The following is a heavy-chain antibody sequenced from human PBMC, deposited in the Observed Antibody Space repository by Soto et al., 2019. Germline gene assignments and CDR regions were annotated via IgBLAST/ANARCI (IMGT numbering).Heavy chain of an antibody. CDR1: GDSLRSVNNS. Sequence: QLQLQESGPGLVKPSETLSLTCTVSGDSLRSVNNSWGWIRQSPGRGLECIASVYYSGSTYYKPTLTRRVTMSVATSKTQFALMLRSVTAADAPLYSCARQWRGTNNVIFTWPDGTTWFDTWCQGTLVTVSS. CDR3: ARQWRGTNNVIFTWPDGTTWFDT. D-gene: IGHD3-9*01. J-gene: IGHJ5*02. CDR2: VYYSGST. V-gene: IGHV4-39*01.